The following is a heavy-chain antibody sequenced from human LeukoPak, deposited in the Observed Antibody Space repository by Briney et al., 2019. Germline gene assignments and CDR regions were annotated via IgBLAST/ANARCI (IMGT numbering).Heavy chain of an antibody. Sequence: HPGGSLRLSCAASGFTFSTYAMSWVRQAPGKGLGWVSAISGSGDNTYYADSVKGRFTISRDNSKNTLYLQMNSLRAEDTAVYYCAKSEGVSRGYFDYWGQGTLVTVSS. D-gene: IGHD6-13*01. J-gene: IGHJ4*02. CDR2: ISGSGDNT. CDR1: GFTFSTYA. CDR3: AKSEGVSRGYFDY. V-gene: IGHV3-23*01.